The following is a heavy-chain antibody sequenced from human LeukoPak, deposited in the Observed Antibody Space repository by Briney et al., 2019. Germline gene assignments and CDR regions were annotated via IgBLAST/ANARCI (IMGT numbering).Heavy chain of an antibody. V-gene: IGHV1-8*01. D-gene: IGHD6-19*01. Sequence: GASEKVSCKAPGYTFTSYDINWVRQATGQGLEWMGWMNPNSGNTGYAQKFQGRVTMTRNTSISTAYMELSSLRSEDTAVYYCARDLPGIAVYGRPGMDVWGQGTTVTVSS. CDR1: GYTFTSYD. CDR3: ARDLPGIAVYGRPGMDV. CDR2: MNPNSGNT. J-gene: IGHJ6*02.